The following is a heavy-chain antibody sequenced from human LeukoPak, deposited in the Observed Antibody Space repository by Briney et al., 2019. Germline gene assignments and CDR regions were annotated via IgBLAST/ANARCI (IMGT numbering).Heavy chain of an antibody. CDR3: ARGSVSSSWWPDV. CDR1: GFTFSSYS. J-gene: IGHJ6*04. Sequence: KTGGSLRLSCAASGFTFSSYSMNWVRQAPGKGLEWVSSITSISSYTYYADSVKGRFTISRDNAKNSLYLQMNSLRAEDTAVYYCARGSVSSSWWPDVWGKGTTVTVSS. V-gene: IGHV3-21*01. CDR2: ITSISSYT. D-gene: IGHD6-13*01.